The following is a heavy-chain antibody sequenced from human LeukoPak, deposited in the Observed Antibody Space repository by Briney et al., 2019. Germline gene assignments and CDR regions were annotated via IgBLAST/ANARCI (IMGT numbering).Heavy chain of an antibody. D-gene: IGHD6-19*01. CDR2: IRSRVYGRTT. V-gene: IGHV3-49*04. Sequence: PGGSLGLSCRASGFTFGDYGMSWVRQAPGKGLEWVSFIRSRVYGRTTEYAASVKGRFTISRDDSKSIAYLQMNSLKTEDTAVYYCARDADSSGWYDYWGQGTLVTVSS. CDR3: ARDADSSGWYDY. J-gene: IGHJ4*02. CDR1: GFTFGDYG.